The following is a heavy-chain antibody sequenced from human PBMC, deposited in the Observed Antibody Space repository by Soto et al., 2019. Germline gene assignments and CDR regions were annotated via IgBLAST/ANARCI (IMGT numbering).Heavy chain of an antibody. CDR1: GGSISSSSFY. V-gene: IGHV4-39*01. J-gene: IGHJ4*02. CDR2: FFYSGST. D-gene: IGHD6-19*01. Sequence: SETLSLTCTVSGGSISSSSFYWGWIRQPPEKGLEWIGTFFYSGSTYYNPSLKSRVTISVDTSKNQFSLNLTSMTAADTAVYYCARHQHASAVAVGHWGQGTLVTVSS. CDR3: ARHQHASAVAVGH.